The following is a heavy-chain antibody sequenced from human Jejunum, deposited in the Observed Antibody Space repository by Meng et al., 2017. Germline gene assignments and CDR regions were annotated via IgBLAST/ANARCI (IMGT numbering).Heavy chain of an antibody. CDR2: IYHSGDT. V-gene: IGHV4-4*02. D-gene: IGHD2-15*01. Sequence: QVQLQESGPGLVRPSGTLTFTCSVSGDSISSNNRWTWVRQPPGRGLEWIGEIYHSGDTNYNPSLTSPVTISVDKSKKQFTLRLNSVTAADTAIYYCARDWGCRDGYCFSGLLEFWGQGILVTVSS. CDR3: ARDWGCRDGYCFSGLLEF. CDR1: GDSISSNNR. J-gene: IGHJ4*02.